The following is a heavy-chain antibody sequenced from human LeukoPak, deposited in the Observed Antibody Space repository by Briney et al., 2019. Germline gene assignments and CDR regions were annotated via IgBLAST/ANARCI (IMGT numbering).Heavy chain of an antibody. J-gene: IGHJ5*02. V-gene: IGHV4-59*08. Sequence: SETLSLTCTVSGGSITNDNWNWIRQPPGKGLEWIGYISDSGSTNYNPSLQSRVTISVDTSKNQFSLKLSSVTASDTAVYYCARRRVGDLTVGSDTWFDPWGQGALVTVSS. D-gene: IGHD2-15*01. CDR1: GGSITNDN. CDR2: ISDSGST. CDR3: ARRRVGDLTVGSDTWFDP.